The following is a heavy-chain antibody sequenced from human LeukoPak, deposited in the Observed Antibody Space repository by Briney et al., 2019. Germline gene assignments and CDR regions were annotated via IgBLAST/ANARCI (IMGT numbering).Heavy chain of an antibody. D-gene: IGHD5-18*01. V-gene: IGHV4-31*03. CDR3: ARGEGYREYYYYGMDV. J-gene: IGHJ6*02. Sequence: SQTLSLTCTVSRASISSDGYYWSWIRQHPGRGLEWIGYIYYSGPTYYSPSLKSRVNISVDTSKNQFSLKLRSVTAADTAVYYCARGEGYREYYYYGMDVWGQGTTVTVSS. CDR1: RASISSDGYY. CDR2: IYYSGPT.